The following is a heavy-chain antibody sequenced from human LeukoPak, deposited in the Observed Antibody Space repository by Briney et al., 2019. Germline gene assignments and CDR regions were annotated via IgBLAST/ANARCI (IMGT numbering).Heavy chain of an antibody. CDR2: IKSSGSDT. Sequence: GGSLRLSCAASEFTFSTYSMNWVRQAPGKGLEWISYIKSSGSDTYYADSVKGRFTVSRDNAKNSLYLQMNSLRAEDTAVYYCAREMDSGSFLPYWGQGALVTVSS. V-gene: IGHV3-48*01. CDR1: EFTFSTYS. J-gene: IGHJ4*02. CDR3: AREMDSGSFLPY. D-gene: IGHD3-10*01.